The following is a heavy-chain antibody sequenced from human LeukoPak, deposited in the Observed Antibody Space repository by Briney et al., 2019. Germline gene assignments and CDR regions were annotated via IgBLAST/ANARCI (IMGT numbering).Heavy chain of an antibody. CDR3: ATLHSGYSGHGTDY. D-gene: IGHD5-12*01. CDR2: INPSGGST. V-gene: IGHV1-46*01. Sequence: GGSLRLSCAASGFTFSSYGMHWVRQAPGQGLEWMGIINPSGGSTSYAQKFQGRVTMTEDTSTDTAYMELSSLRSEDTAVYYCATLHSGYSGHGTDYWGQGTLATVSS. J-gene: IGHJ4*02. CDR1: GFTFSSYG.